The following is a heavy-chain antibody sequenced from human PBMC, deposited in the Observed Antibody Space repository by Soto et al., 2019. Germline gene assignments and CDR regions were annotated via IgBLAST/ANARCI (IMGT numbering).Heavy chain of an antibody. D-gene: IGHD3-3*01. CDR2: IHYSGST. CDR1: GVSISSNY. J-gene: IGHJ6*02. V-gene: IGHV4-59*01. CDR3: ARSYPNTIFGVVPSRGLDV. Sequence: SETLSLTCMVSGVSISSNYWSWIRQPPGQGLEWIGYIHYSGSTNFNPSLKNRVIMSVDTSKNQFSLRLSSVTAADTAVYYCARSYPNTIFGVVPSRGLDVWGQGATVTVSS.